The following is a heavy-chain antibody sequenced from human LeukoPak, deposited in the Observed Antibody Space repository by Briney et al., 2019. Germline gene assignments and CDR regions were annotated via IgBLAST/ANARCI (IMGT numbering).Heavy chain of an antibody. CDR2: IYYSGST. J-gene: IGHJ5*02. V-gene: IGHV4-39*07. CDR3: ARGDVLRNFDWFGSLDP. CDR1: GGSITSSSYY. Sequence: SETLSLTCTVSGGSITSSSYYWGWIRQPPGKGLEWIGSIYYSGSTHYSPSLKSRITMSVDTSKNQFSLKLSSVTAADTAVYYCARGDVLRNFDWFGSLDPWGQGTLVTVSS. D-gene: IGHD3-9*01.